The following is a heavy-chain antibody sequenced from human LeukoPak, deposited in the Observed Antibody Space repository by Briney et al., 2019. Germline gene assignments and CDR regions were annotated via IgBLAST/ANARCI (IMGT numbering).Heavy chain of an antibody. CDR2: IYYSGSA. V-gene: IGHV4-59*08. D-gene: IGHD3-22*01. CDR3: ARLTYYYDSSRFDY. Sequence: SETLSLTCTVSGDSISGYYWSWIRQPPGRGLEWIGYIYYSGSATYNPSLKSRVTISVDTSKNQFSLKLSSVTAADTAVYYCARLTYYYDSSRFDYWGQGTLVTVSS. J-gene: IGHJ4*02. CDR1: GDSISGYY.